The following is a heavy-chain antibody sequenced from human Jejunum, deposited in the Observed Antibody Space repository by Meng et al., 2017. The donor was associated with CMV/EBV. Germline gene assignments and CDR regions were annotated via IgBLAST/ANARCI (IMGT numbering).Heavy chain of an antibody. Sequence: KALGYSCTADVIFWVRKAPGQGLEWMGWSNSKSGATNYAQNFQGRVTMTRDTSISTVYMDLNSLTSDDTAIYYCVPYRTSSYWFGPWGQGTLVTVSS. D-gene: IGHD3-16*01. J-gene: IGHJ5*02. CDR2: SNSKSGAT. V-gene: IGHV1-2*02. CDR1: GYSCTADV. CDR3: VPYRTSSYWFGP.